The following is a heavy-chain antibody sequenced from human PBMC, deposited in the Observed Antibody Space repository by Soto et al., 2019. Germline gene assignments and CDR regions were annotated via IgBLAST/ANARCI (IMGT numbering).Heavy chain of an antibody. Sequence: QVQLVQSGGEVKKPGASVKVSCKTSGYSVTTYGIRWVREAPGQGLEWMGWISAYNGNTNYAQKLQGRVTMTTDKSTSTAYMELRSLRSDDTAVYYCAREGPAPYYYYGMDIWGQGSTVTVSS. CDR1: GYSVTTYG. CDR3: AREGPAPYYYYGMDI. J-gene: IGHJ6*02. CDR2: ISAYNGNT. V-gene: IGHV1-18*01.